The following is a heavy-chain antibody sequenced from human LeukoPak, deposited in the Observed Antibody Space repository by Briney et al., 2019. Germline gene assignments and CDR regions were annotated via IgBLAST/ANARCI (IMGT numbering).Heavy chain of an antibody. V-gene: IGHV1-18*01. CDR2: ISAYNGNT. CDR3: ASNLRDTAMVTPNFDY. Sequence: GASVKVSCKASGYTFTSYGISWVRQAPGQGLEWMGWISAYNGNTNYAQELQGRVTMTTDTSTSTAYMELRSLRSDDTAVYYCASNLRDTAMVTPNFDYWGQGTLVTGSS. D-gene: IGHD5-18*01. CDR1: GYTFTSYG. J-gene: IGHJ4*02.